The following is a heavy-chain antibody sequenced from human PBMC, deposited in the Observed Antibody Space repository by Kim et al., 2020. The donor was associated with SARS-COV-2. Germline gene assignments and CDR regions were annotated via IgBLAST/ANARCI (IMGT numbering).Heavy chain of an antibody. V-gene: IGHV3-9*01. D-gene: IGHD1-1*01. J-gene: IGHJ4*02. CDR3: AKDIGTTGTTWLDY. Sequence: AYSVKGRFTISRDNAKNSLYLQMNSLRAEDTALYYCAKDIGTTGTTWLDYWGQGTLVTVSS.